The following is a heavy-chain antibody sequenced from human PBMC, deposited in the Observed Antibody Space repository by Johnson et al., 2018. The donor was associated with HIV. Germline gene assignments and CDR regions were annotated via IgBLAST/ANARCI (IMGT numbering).Heavy chain of an antibody. J-gene: IGHJ3*02. CDR2: ISYDGSNK. Sequence: QVQLVESGGGVVQPGRSLRLSCAASGFTFSSYGMHWVRQAPGKGLEWVAVISYDGSNKYYADSVKGRFTISRDNSKNTLYLQMNSLRAEDTAVYYCAKGYWHAFEIWGQGTMVTVSS. V-gene: IGHV3-30*19. CDR3: AKGYWHAFEI. CDR1: GFTFSSYG. D-gene: IGHD1-14*01.